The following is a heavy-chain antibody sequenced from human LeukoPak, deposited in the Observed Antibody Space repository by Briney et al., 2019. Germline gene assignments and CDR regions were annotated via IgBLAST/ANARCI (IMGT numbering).Heavy chain of an antibody. CDR1: GGSFSGYY. D-gene: IGHD4-17*01. CDR2: INHSGST. Sequence: SETLSLTCAVYGGSFSGYYWSWLRQPPGKGLEWIGEINHSGSTNYNPSLKSRVTISVDTSKNQFSLKLSSVTAADTAVYYCARGPAAGEEYYYYGMDVWGQGTTVTVSS. CDR3: ARGPAAGEEYYYYGMDV. V-gene: IGHV4-34*01. J-gene: IGHJ6*02.